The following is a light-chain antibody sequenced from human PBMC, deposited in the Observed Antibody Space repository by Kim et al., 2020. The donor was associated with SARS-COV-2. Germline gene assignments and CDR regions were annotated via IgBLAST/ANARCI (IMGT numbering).Light chain of an antibody. J-gene: IGKJ1*01. CDR3: QQTYHAPWT. CDR2: AAS. V-gene: IGKV1-39*01. CDR1: QSIINY. Sequence: DIQMTQSPSSLSASVGDRVTIACRANQSIINYLNWYQQRPGKAPSLLIYAASNLHSGVPSRFSGSGSGTEFTLTIGSLQPVDIATYSCQQTYHAPWTFGQGTKVDIK.